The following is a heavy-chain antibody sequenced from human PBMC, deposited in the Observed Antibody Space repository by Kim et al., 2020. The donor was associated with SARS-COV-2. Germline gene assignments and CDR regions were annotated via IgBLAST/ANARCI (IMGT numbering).Heavy chain of an antibody. Sequence: SETLSLTCTVSGGSVSSGSYYWSWIRQPPGKGLEWIGYIYYSGSTNYNPSLKSRVTISVDTSKNQFSLKLSSVTAADTAVYYCARGAGTLWDPWEPSNYFDYWGQGTLVTVSS. D-gene: IGHD3-16*01. CDR1: GGSVSSGSYY. CDR2: IYYSGST. J-gene: IGHJ4*02. CDR3: ARGAGTLWDPWEPSNYFDY. V-gene: IGHV4-61*01.